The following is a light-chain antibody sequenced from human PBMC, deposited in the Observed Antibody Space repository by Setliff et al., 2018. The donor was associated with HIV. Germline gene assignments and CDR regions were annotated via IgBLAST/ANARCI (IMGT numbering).Light chain of an antibody. CDR3: ASYRSPATYV. Sequence: QSVLAQPASVSGSPGQSITISCIGTSSDVGGYDFVSWYQQRPGKAPKLIIFDVSERPSGVSHRFSDSKSGNTASLTISGLQTEDEADYFCASYRSPATYVFGIGTKVTVL. V-gene: IGLV2-14*03. CDR1: SSDVGGYDF. CDR2: DVS. J-gene: IGLJ1*01.